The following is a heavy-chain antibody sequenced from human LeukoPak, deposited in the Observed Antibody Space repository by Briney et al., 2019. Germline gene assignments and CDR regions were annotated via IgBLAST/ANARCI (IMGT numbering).Heavy chain of an antibody. CDR1: GFTFTTYW. Sequence: GGSLRLSCAASGFTFTTYWMTWVRQAPGKGLEWVANINQDGSEKYFVDSVKGRFTISRDNAKNSLYLLMNSLRAEDTAVYYCARDRLDAFDIWGQGTMVTVSS. V-gene: IGHV3-7*01. CDR3: ARDRLDAFDI. J-gene: IGHJ3*02. CDR2: INQDGSEK.